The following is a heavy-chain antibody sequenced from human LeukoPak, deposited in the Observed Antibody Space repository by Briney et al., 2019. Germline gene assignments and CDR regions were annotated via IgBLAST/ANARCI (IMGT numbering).Heavy chain of an antibody. V-gene: IGHV4-61*09. CDR1: GGSISSGSYY. CDR2: IYTSGST. J-gene: IGHJ4*02. Sequence: SETLSLTCTVSGGSISSGSYYWSWIRQPAGKGLEIGHIYTSGSTNYNPSLKSRVTISVDTSKNQFSLKLSSVTAADTAVYYCARFYYYELDYWGQGTLVTVSS. CDR3: ARFYYYELDY. D-gene: IGHD3-22*01.